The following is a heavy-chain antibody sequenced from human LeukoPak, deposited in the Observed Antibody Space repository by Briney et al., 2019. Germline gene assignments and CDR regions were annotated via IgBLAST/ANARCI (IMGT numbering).Heavy chain of an antibody. Sequence: ASVKVSCKASGYTFINYGISWLRQAPGQGLEWLGWITTYNGNTNYAQKFQERVTITRDMSTSTAYMELGSLRSEDTAVYYCAADSSGYYNFDYWGQGTLVTVSS. CDR2: ITTYNGNT. D-gene: IGHD3-9*01. CDR1: GYTFINYG. V-gene: IGHV1-18*01. J-gene: IGHJ4*02. CDR3: AADSSGYYNFDY.